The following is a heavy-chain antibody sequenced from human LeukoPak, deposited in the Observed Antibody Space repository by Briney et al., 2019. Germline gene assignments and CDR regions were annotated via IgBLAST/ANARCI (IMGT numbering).Heavy chain of an antibody. Sequence: PSETLSLTCTVSGGSISSGSYYWTWIRQPAGKGLEWIGRIYTSGTTKYNPSLKSRVTISVDTSKNQFSLKLSPVTAADTAVYYCARGMGYSYAYDWFDLWGQGTLVTVSS. CDR3: ARGMGYSYAYDWFDL. J-gene: IGHJ5*02. D-gene: IGHD5-18*01. V-gene: IGHV4-61*02. CDR1: GGSISSGSYY. CDR2: IYTSGTT.